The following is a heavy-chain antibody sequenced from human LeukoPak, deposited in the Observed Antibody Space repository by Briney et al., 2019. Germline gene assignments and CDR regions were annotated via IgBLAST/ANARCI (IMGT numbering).Heavy chain of an antibody. J-gene: IGHJ5*02. CDR1: GGSFSGYY. CDR3: ARLTYYYDSSGPLDP. Sequence: SETLSLTCAVYGGSFSGYYWSWIRQPPGKGLEWIGYTYYSGSTNYNPSLKSRVTISVDTSKNQFSLKLSSVTAADTAVYYCARLTYYYDSSGPLDPWGQGTLVTVSS. V-gene: IGHV4-59*01. D-gene: IGHD3-22*01. CDR2: TYYSGST.